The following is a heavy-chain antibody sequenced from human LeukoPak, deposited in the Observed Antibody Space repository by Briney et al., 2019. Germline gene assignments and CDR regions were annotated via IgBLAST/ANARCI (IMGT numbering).Heavy chain of an antibody. Sequence: ASVKVSCKASGYTFTTYGISWVRQAPGQGLEWMGWISVYNGKTIYAQKLQGRVTMTTDTSTSTAYMELRSLRSDDTAMYYCARGYDFWSGYLDYWGQGTLVTVSS. CDR3: ARGYDFWSGYLDY. CDR2: ISVYNGKT. CDR1: GYTFTTYG. V-gene: IGHV1-18*01. D-gene: IGHD3-3*01. J-gene: IGHJ4*02.